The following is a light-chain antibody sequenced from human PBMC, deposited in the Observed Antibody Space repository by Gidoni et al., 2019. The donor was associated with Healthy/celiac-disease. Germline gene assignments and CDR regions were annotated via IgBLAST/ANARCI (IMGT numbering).Light chain of an antibody. Sequence: QSAVTQPPSAAGSPGQPVTIACTGTSRDVGGYNYVSWYQKHPGKAPKLMIYEVSTRPPGVPYRFSGSKSVNPASLTVSGLQAEDEADYYCSSYACSNTLVFGGRTKLTVL. CDR1: SRDVGGYNY. CDR3: SSYACSNTLV. J-gene: IGLJ2*01. V-gene: IGLV2-8*01. CDR2: EVS.